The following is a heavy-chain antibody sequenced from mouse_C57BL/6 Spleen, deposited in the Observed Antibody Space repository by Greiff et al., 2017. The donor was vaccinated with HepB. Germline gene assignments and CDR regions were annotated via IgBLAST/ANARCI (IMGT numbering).Heavy chain of an antibody. D-gene: IGHD4-1*01. J-gene: IGHJ4*01. Sequence: EVMLVESGGGLVQPGGSMKLSCVASGFTFSNYWMNWVRQSPEKGLEWVAQIRLKSDNYATHYAESVKGRFTISRDDSKSSVYLQMNNLRAEDTGIYYCTAWDVKYAMDYWGQGTSVTVSS. V-gene: IGHV6-3*01. CDR3: TAWDVKYAMDY. CDR1: GFTFSNYW. CDR2: IRLKSDNYAT.